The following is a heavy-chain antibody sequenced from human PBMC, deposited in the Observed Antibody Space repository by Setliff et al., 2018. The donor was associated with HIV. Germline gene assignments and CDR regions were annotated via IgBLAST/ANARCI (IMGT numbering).Heavy chain of an antibody. CDR1: GFTFSDHY. V-gene: IGHV3-11*04. CDR2: ITNSGSTT. J-gene: IGHJ4*02. D-gene: IGHD7-27*01. CDR3: GRGHWGIDY. Sequence: LRLSCAASGFTFSDHYMSWFRQAPGKGLEWVSYITNSGSTTDDADSVKGRFIISRDNAKNLLYLQMNGLRAEDTAMYYCGRGHWGIDYWGQGTLVTVSS.